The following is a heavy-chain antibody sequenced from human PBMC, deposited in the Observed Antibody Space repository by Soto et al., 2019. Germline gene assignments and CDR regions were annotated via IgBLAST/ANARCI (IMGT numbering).Heavy chain of an antibody. Sequence: LSLTCTVSGGSVSSGSYYWSWFRQPPGKGLEWIGYIYYSGSTNYNPSLKSRVTISVDTSKNQFSLKLSSVTAADTAVYYCARALRDLYYYYGMDVWGQGTTVTVSS. CDR1: GGSVSSGSYY. J-gene: IGHJ6*02. V-gene: IGHV4-61*01. CDR3: ARALRDLYYYYGMDV. CDR2: IYYSGST.